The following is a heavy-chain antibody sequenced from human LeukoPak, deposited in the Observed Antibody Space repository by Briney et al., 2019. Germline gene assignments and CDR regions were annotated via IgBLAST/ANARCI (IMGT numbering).Heavy chain of an antibody. V-gene: IGHV1-2*02. J-gene: IGHJ3*02. Sequence: TSVKVSCKASGYTFTGYYMHWVRQAPGQGLEWMGWINPNSGGTNYAQKFQGRVTMTRDTSISTAYMELSRLRSDDTAVYYCARVTGDRRGHAFDIWGQGTMVTVSS. CDR1: GYTFTGYY. CDR3: ARVTGDRRGHAFDI. D-gene: IGHD7-27*01. CDR2: INPNSGGT.